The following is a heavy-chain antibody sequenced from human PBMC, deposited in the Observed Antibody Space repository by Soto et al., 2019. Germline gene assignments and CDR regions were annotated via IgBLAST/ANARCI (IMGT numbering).Heavy chain of an antibody. J-gene: IGHJ4*02. CDR2: IYYSGST. D-gene: IGHD4-17*01. CDR1: GGSISSYY. CDR3: ARTASPYGELDY. V-gene: IGHV4-59*01. Sequence: PSETLSLTCTVSGGSISSYYWSWIRQPPGKGLEWIGYIYYSGSTNYNPSLKSRVTISVDTSKNQFSLKLSSVTAADTAVYYCARTASPYGELDYWGQGTLVTVSS.